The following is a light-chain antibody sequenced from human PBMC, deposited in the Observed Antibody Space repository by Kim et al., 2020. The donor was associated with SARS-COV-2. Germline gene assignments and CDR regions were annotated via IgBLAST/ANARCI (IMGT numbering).Light chain of an antibody. CDR1: QGTSSA. Sequence: ASVGDNVTVPCRASQGTSSALAWFQQKPGKAPKLLIYGASSLESGVPSRFSGSGSETDVTLTISSLQPEDFAPYYCQQFNNYPITFGQGTRLEIK. CDR3: QQFNNYPIT. J-gene: IGKJ5*01. V-gene: IGKV1D-13*01. CDR2: GAS.